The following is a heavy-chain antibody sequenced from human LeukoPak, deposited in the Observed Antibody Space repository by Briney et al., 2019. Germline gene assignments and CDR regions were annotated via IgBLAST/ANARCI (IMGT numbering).Heavy chain of an antibody. Sequence: GGSLRLSCAASGFTVSSNYMSWVRQAPGKGLEWVSSISSSSSYIYYADSVKGRFTISRDNAKNSLYLQMNSLRAEDTAVYYCAKDVYCFGGSCYIVDTGYYFDYWGQGTLVTVSS. J-gene: IGHJ4*02. CDR1: GFTVSSNY. CDR2: ISSSSSYI. CDR3: AKDVYCFGGSCYIVDTGYYFDY. D-gene: IGHD2-15*01. V-gene: IGHV3-21*01.